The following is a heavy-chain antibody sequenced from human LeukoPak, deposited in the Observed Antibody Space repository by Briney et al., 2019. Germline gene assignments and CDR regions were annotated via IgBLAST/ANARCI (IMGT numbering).Heavy chain of an antibody. CDR3: AKTRSLGYCSSASCYAGNDAFDL. J-gene: IGHJ3*01. CDR2: IYPGDSKT. Sequence: GESLKISFEGSGYPFTRFWIGWVRETPGKGLEWMGIIYPGDSKTKYSPSFEGQLTISADKSISTAYLQWSSLKASDTAIYYCAKTRSLGYCSSASCYAGNDAFDLWGQGTMVTVSS. CDR1: GYPFTRFW. D-gene: IGHD2-2*01. V-gene: IGHV5-51*01.